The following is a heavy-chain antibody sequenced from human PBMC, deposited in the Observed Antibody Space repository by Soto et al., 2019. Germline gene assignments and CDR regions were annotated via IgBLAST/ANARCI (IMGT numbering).Heavy chain of an antibody. D-gene: IGHD1-1*01. CDR3: VRDGTKTLRAWFDP. Sequence: SETLPLSCSVSGVSISGFYWSWIRKSSGKGLEWIVRIYATGTTYYNPSLKSRVMMSVDTSKKQFSLKWRSVTAGDTAVYYCVRDGTKTLRAWFDPWGQGISVTVSS. J-gene: IGHJ5*02. CDR2: IYATGTT. V-gene: IGHV4-4*07. CDR1: GVSISGFY.